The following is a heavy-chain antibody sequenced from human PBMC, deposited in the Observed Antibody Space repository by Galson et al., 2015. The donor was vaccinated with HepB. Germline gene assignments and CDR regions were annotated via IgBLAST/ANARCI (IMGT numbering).Heavy chain of an antibody. CDR1: GFTFSTYN. Sequence: SLRLSCAASGFTFSTYNMNWVRQAPGKGLEWVSYISSSTSTIYQADSVKGRFTTSRDNAKNSLILQMNGLRDEDTAIYYCARVSSHYNGSGSYPNPYYDYYMDVWGKGTTVTVSS. J-gene: IGHJ6*03. V-gene: IGHV3-48*02. D-gene: IGHD3-10*01. CDR2: ISSSTSTI. CDR3: ARVSSHYNGSGSYPNPYYDYYMDV.